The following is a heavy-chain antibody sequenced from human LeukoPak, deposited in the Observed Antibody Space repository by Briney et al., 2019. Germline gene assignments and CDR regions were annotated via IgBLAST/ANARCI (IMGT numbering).Heavy chain of an antibody. CDR2: ISSSGSTI. CDR3: ARGRRYYYDSSGYIDY. Sequence: GGSLRLSCAASGFTFSSYEMNWVRQAPGKGLEWVSYISSSGSTIYYADSVKGRFTISRDNAKNSLYLQMNSLRAEDTAVYYCARGRRYYYDSSGYIDYWGQGTPVTVSS. V-gene: IGHV3-48*03. D-gene: IGHD3-22*01. CDR1: GFTFSSYE. J-gene: IGHJ4*02.